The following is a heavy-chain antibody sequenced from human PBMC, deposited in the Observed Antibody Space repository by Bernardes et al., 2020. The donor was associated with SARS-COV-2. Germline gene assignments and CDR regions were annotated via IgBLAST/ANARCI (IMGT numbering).Heavy chain of an antibody. Sequence: SETLSLTCTVSGGSISSGGYYWSWVRQPPGKGLEWIGEINHSGSTNYNPSLKSLVTISVDTSKNQFSLKLSSVTAADTAVYYCARDYDFWSGYKYYYYYGMDVWGKGTTVTVSS. D-gene: IGHD3-3*01. CDR3: ARDYDFWSGYKYYYYYGMDV. J-gene: IGHJ6*04. CDR1: GGSISSGGYY. V-gene: IGHV4-39*07. CDR2: INHSGST.